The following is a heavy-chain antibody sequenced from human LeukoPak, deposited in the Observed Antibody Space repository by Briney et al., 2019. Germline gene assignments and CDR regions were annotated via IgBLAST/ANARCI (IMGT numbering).Heavy chain of an antibody. D-gene: IGHD6-19*01. J-gene: IGHJ4*02. V-gene: IGHV3-9*01. CDR2: ISWNSGSI. CDR1: GFTFDDYA. CDR3: AKARYSSGWYYFDY. Sequence: GGSLRLSCAASGFTFDDYAMHWVRQAPGKGLEWVSGISWNSGSIGYADSVKGRFTISRDNAKNSLYLQMNSLRAEDTALYYCAKARYSSGWYYFDYWGQGTLVTVSS.